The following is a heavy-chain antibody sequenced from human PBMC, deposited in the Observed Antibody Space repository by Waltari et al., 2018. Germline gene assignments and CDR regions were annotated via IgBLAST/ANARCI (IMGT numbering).Heavy chain of an antibody. CDR2: INSDGSST. J-gene: IGHJ3*02. D-gene: IGHD3-10*01. V-gene: IGHV3-74*01. Sequence: EVQLVESGGGLVQPGGYLRLSCAASGLTFSSYWMHWVRQAPGKGLVGVSRINSDGSSTSYADSVKGRFTISRDNAKITLYLQINSLRAEDTAVYYCATGPGAFDIWGQGTMVTVSS. CDR3: ATGPGAFDI. CDR1: GLTFSSYW.